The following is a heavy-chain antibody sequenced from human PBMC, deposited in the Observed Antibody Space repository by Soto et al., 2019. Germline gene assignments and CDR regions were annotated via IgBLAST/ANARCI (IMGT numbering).Heavy chain of an antibody. CDR3: ARVKTVTTSYYYYGMDV. D-gene: IGHD4-17*01. J-gene: IGHJ6*02. Sequence: SVKVSCKASGGTFSSYAISWVRQVPGQGLEWMGGIIPIFGTANYAQKFQGRVTITADESTSTAYMELSSLRSEDTAVYYCARVKTVTTSYYYYGMDVWGQGTTVTVSS. CDR1: GGTFSSYA. CDR2: IIPIFGTA. V-gene: IGHV1-69*13.